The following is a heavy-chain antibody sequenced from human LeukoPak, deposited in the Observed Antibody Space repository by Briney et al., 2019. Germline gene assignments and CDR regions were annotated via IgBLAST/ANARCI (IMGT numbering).Heavy chain of an antibody. D-gene: IGHD1-14*01. CDR3: ARDRTALGAFDI. CDR2: ISSSSYI. CDR1: GFTFSSYS. J-gene: IGHJ3*02. V-gene: IGHV3-21*01. Sequence: GGSLRLSCAASGFTFSSYSMNWVRQAPGKGLEWVSSISSSSYIYYADSVKGRFTISRDNAKNSLYLQMNSLRAEDTAVYYCARDRTALGAFDIWGQGTMVTVSS.